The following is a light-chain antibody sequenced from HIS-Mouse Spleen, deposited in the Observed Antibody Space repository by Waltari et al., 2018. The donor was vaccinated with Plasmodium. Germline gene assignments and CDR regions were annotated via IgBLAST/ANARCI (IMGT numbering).Light chain of an antibody. CDR1: QSISSY. Sequence: DIQMTQSPSSLSASVGDRVTITCRASQSISSYLNWEQQKPGKAPNLMIYAAPSLQIGVPSRFSGSGSGTDFTLTISSLQPEDFATYYCQQSYSTPWTFGQGTKVEIK. CDR2: AAP. V-gene: IGKV1-39*01. CDR3: QQSYSTPWT. J-gene: IGKJ1*01.